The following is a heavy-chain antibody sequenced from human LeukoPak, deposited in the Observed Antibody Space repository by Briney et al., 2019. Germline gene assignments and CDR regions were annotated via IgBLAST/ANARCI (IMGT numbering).Heavy chain of an antibody. Sequence: GGSLRLSCAASGFTVSSNYMSWVRQAPGKGLEWVSVIYSGGSTYYADSVKGRFTISRDNSKNTLYLQMNSLRAEDTAVYYCPRERRRYCSRTSCYRGPYPSFGMDVWGQGTTVTGPS. D-gene: IGHD2-2*01. CDR3: PRERRRYCSRTSCYRGPYPSFGMDV. V-gene: IGHV3-66*01. CDR2: IYSGGST. J-gene: IGHJ6*02. CDR1: GFTVSSNY.